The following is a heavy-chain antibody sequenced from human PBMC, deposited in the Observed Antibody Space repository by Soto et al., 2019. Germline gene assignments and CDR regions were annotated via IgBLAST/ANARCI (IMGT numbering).Heavy chain of an antibody. Sequence: QVQLQESGPGLVKPSQTLSLTCTVSGGSIISGGYYWSWIRQRPGEGLEWIGYIFHTGITHSNPSLQSRVAMSVDTSKNQFSLKLTSVTAADTAVYYCARGPIGERFDYWGQGTLVPVSS. D-gene: IGHD3-10*01. V-gene: IGHV4-31*03. CDR2: IFHTGIT. CDR1: GGSIISGGYY. J-gene: IGHJ4*01. CDR3: ARGPIGERFDY.